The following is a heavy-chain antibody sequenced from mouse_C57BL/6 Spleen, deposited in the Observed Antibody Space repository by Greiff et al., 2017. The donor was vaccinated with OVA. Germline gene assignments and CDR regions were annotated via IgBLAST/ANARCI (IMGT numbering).Heavy chain of an antibody. CDR2: IDPSDSYT. CDR3: ARRDYDCFDY. Sequence: QVQLKQPGAELVMPGASVKLSCKASGYTFTSYWMHWVKQRPGQGLEWIGEIDPSDSYTNYNQKFKGKSTLTVDKSSSTAYMQLSSLTSEDSAVYYCARRDYDCFDYWGQGTTLTVSS. CDR1: GYTFTSYW. J-gene: IGHJ2*01. V-gene: IGHV1-69*01. D-gene: IGHD2-4*01.